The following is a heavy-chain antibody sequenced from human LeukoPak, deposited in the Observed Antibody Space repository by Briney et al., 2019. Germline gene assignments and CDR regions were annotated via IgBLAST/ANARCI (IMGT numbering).Heavy chain of an antibody. CDR1: GYTFTDHY. D-gene: IGHD6-13*01. CDR2: LNPSDNGV. CDR3: TTNAAALDY. V-gene: IGHV1-2*02. Sequence: ASVKVSCKASGYTFTDHYIHWVRQSPGQGLEWMGWLNPSDNGVNYAQKFQGRVAMTRDTSISTAYVEVTRLTSDDTAVYYCTTNAAALDYWGQGTLVTVSS. J-gene: IGHJ4*02.